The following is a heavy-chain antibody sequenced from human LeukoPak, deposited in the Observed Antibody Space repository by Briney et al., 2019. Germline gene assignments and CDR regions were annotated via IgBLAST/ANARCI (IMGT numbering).Heavy chain of an antibody. D-gene: IGHD5-12*01. Sequence: GGSLRLSCAASGFTVSSNYMSWVRQAPGKGLEWVSVIYSGGSTYYADSVKGRFTISRDNSKDTLYLQMNSLRAEDTAVYYCARNENSGWGYFDYWGQGTLVTVSS. J-gene: IGHJ4*02. CDR1: GFTVSSNY. V-gene: IGHV3-53*01. CDR3: ARNENSGWGYFDY. CDR2: IYSGGST.